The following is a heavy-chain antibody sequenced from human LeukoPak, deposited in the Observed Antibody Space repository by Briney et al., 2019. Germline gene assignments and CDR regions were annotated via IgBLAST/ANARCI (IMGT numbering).Heavy chain of an antibody. J-gene: IGHJ6*02. V-gene: IGHV1-69*10. CDR3: ARYSMVRGVIAYYYGMDV. CDR2: VIPILGIA. D-gene: IGHD3-10*01. Sequence: SVKVSGRFSGTTFSSYAISWVRQVPGQGLEWMGGVIPILGIANYAKKFQGRVTITADKSTSTAYMELSSLRSEDTAVYYCARYSMVRGVIAYYYGMDVWGQGTTVTVSS. CDR1: GTTFSSYA.